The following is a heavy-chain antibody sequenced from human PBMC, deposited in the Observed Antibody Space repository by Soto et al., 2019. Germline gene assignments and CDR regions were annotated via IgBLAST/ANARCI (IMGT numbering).Heavy chain of an antibody. J-gene: IGHJ4*02. D-gene: IGHD3-9*01. CDR3: ARVGYYFLTGYYPGLFDY. CDR2: ISAYNGNT. V-gene: IGHV1-18*01. CDR1: GYTFTSYG. Sequence: ASVKVSCKASGYTFTSYGISWVRQAPGQGLEWMGWISAYNGNTNYAQKLQGRVTMTTDTSTSTAYMELRSLRSDDTAVYYCARVGYYFLTGYYPGLFDYWGQGTLVTVSS.